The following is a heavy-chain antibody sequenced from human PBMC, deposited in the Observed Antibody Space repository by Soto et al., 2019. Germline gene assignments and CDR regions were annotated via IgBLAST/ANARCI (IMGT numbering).Heavy chain of an antibody. Sequence: QVQLQQCGAGLLKPSETLSLPCAVSGESFSDYFWSWIRQPPGRGLEWIGEIDQTGRTNYNPSLKSRVIMSVDTSKNQFSLNVSSVTAADTAMYYCARGVGSGRDYGLDVWGQGTTVTVS. J-gene: IGHJ6*02. CDR2: IDQTGRT. CDR3: ARGVGSGRDYGLDV. D-gene: IGHD3-10*01. CDR1: GESFSDYF. V-gene: IGHV4-34*01.